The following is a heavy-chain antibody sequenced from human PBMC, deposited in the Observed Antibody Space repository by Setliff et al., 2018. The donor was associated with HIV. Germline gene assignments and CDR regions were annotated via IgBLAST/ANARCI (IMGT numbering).Heavy chain of an antibody. CDR2: MYYTGNT. CDR3: ASSPIITNGYYFDY. Sequence: SETLSLTCTVSGGSISTYYWSWIWQPPGKGLEWIGSMYYTGNTYHNPSLKSRVTISVDTSKNQFSLKLSSVTAADTAVYYCASSPIITNGYYFDYWGPGTLVTVSS. CDR1: GGSISTYY. D-gene: IGHD2-8*01. J-gene: IGHJ4*02. V-gene: IGHV4-59*05.